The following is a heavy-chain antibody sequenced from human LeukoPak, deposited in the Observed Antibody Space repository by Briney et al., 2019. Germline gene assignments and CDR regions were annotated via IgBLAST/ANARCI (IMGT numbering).Heavy chain of an antibody. Sequence: GGSLRLSCSASGFTFSSCAMSWVRQAPGKGLEWVSAISGSGARTFYADSVKGRFTISRDNSKNTLYLQMNSLRAEDTAVYYCARDGGRREDYWGQGALVTVSS. CDR2: ISGSGART. V-gene: IGHV3-23*01. CDR1: GFTFSSCA. D-gene: IGHD2-15*01. CDR3: ARDGGRREDY. J-gene: IGHJ4*02.